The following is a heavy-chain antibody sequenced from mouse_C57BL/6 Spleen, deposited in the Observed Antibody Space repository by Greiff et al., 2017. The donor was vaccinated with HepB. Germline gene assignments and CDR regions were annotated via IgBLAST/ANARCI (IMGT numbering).Heavy chain of an antibody. J-gene: IGHJ4*01. CDR3: ARGDGYYPYYYAMDY. Sequence: QVQLQQSGPELVKPGASVKLSCKASGYTFTSYWMHWVKQRPGQGLEWIGNINPSNGGTNYNEKFKSKATLTVDKSSSTAYMQLSSLTSEDSAVYYCARGDGYYPYYYAMDYWGQGTSVTVSS. V-gene: IGHV1-53*01. D-gene: IGHD2-3*01. CDR2: INPSNGGT. CDR1: GYTFTSYW.